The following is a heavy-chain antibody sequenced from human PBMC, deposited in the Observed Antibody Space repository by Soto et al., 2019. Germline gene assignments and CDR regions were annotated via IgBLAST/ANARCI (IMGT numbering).Heavy chain of an antibody. CDR2: INPSGGST. V-gene: IGHV1-46*03. CDR1: GYTFTSYY. D-gene: IGHD6-19*01. J-gene: IGHJ5*02. CDR3: AGRAVAGLTVFDP. Sequence: ASVKVSCKASGYTFTSYYMHWVRQAPGQGLEWMGIINPSGGSTSYAQKFQGRVTMTRDTSTSTVYMELSSLRSEDTAVYYCAGRAVAGLTVFDPWGQGTLVTSPQ.